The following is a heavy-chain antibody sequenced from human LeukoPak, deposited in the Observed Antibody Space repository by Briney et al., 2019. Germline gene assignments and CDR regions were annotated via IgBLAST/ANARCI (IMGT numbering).Heavy chain of an antibody. CDR2: INVSGSTI. J-gene: IGHJ3*02. CDR1: GFTFVDYF. V-gene: IGHV3-11*01. D-gene: IGHD3-10*01. CDR3: ARGRWFGELSPAAFGI. Sequence: PGGSLRLSCTASGFTFVDYFMNWVRQAPGKGLEWISDINVSGSTIHYADSVRGRFTISMDNAKKSLYLQLNSIRAEDTAVYYCARGRWFGELSPAAFGIWGQETVVTVS.